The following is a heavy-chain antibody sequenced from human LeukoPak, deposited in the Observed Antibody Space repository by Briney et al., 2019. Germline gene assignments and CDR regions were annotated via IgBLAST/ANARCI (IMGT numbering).Heavy chain of an antibody. CDR1: GFTFSSCA. Sequence: PGGSLRLSCAASGFTFSSCAMSWVRQAPGKGLEWVSAMSGSGGSTYYADSVKGRFTISRDNSKNTLYLQMNSLRAEDTAVYYCAKTLRYFDWPPEGDYWGQGTLVTVSS. D-gene: IGHD3-9*01. J-gene: IGHJ4*02. CDR2: MSGSGGST. CDR3: AKTLRYFDWPPEGDY. V-gene: IGHV3-23*01.